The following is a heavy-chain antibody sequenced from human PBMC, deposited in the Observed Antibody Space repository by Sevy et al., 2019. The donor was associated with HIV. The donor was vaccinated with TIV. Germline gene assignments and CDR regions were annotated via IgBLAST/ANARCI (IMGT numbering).Heavy chain of an antibody. V-gene: IGHV4-30-2*01. CDR2: IYHSGNT. CDR3: ARGDTLFGAANPNFFGP. CDR1: GGSISSGDYS. J-gene: IGHJ5*01. D-gene: IGHD3-16*01. Sequence: SETLSLTCAVSGGSISSGDYSRSWIRQPPGRGLEWIGYIYHSGNTYYNPSLKSRVTISVDRSKNHFFLKLTSVTAAGKGGDYWARGDTLFGAANPNFFGPWGPGNLGNGSS.